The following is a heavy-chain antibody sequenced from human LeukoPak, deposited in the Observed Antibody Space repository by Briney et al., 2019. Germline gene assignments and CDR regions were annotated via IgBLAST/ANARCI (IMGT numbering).Heavy chain of an antibody. J-gene: IGHJ4*02. CDR2: IYGSSRT. CDR1: GFIVSSNY. CDR3: ARSHIVVVTAIGAYDY. V-gene: IGHV3-66*01. Sequence: PGGSLRLSCAGSGFIVSSNYMSWVRQAAGKGLEWVSVIYGSSRTYYADSVKGRFTISRDNSKNTVYLQMDSLRAEDMAVYYCARSHIVVVTAIGAYDYWGQGTLVTVSS. D-gene: IGHD2-21*02.